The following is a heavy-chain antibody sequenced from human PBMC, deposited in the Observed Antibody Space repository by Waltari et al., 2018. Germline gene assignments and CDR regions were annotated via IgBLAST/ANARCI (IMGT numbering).Heavy chain of an antibody. V-gene: IGHV3-30*18. CDR2: ISYEGSTK. D-gene: IGHD6-19*01. CDR3: AKVARVAGYYYTGMDV. CDR1: GFNFLSYG. J-gene: IGHJ6*02. Sequence: QVLLVESGGGVVQPGRSLRLSCAASGFNFLSYGMHWVRQAPGKGAECVAVISYEGSTKDDADAVKGRFTISRDNSMHTLDLQMNNLRHEDTGVYYCAKVARVAGYYYTGMDVWGQGTTVTVSS.